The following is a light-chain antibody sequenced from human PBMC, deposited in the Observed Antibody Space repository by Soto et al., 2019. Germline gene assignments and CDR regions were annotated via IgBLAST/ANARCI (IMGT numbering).Light chain of an antibody. CDR2: GAS. V-gene: IGKV3-15*01. Sequence: EIVMTQSPATLSVSPGERATLSCRASQSVSSNLAWYQQKPGQAPRLLIYGASTRATGIPARFSGSGSVTEFTLAISSLLAEDFAVYYCQQYNNWLGFTFGPGTKVDIK. CDR3: QQYNNWLGFT. CDR1: QSVSSN. J-gene: IGKJ3*01.